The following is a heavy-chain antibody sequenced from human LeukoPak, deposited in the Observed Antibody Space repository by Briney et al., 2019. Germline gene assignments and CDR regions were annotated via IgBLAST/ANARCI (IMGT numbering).Heavy chain of an antibody. Sequence: GGSLRLSCAASGFTFSSYWMSWVRQAPGKGLEWVANIKQDGSEKYYVDSVKGRFTISRDNAKNSLYLQMNSLRAEDTAVYYCARDLVDIVVRGGLYFDYWGQGTLVTVSS. D-gene: IGHD5-12*01. J-gene: IGHJ4*02. V-gene: IGHV3-7*01. CDR3: ARDLVDIVVRGGLYFDY. CDR2: IKQDGSEK. CDR1: GFTFSSYW.